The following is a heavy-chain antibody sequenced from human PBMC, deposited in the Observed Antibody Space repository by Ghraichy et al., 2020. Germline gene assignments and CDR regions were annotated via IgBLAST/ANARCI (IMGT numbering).Heavy chain of an antibody. Sequence: SETLSLTCAVYGGSFSGYYWSWIRQPPGKGLEWIGEINHSGSTNYNPSLKSRVTISVDTSKNQFSLKLSSVTAADTAVYYCAREYSSGGWYGLDYWGQGTLVTVSS. CDR2: INHSGST. J-gene: IGHJ4*02. CDR3: AREYSSGGWYGLDY. CDR1: GGSFSGYY. V-gene: IGHV4-34*01. D-gene: IGHD6-19*01.